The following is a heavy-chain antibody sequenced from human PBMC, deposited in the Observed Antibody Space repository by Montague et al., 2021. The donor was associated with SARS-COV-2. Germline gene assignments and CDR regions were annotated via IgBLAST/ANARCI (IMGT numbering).Heavy chain of an antibody. V-gene: IGHV3-33*01. J-gene: IGHJ4*02. Sequence: SVRLSCAASGFTYSKYGVHWVHQAPGKGLEWVASIWNDGSKKYHADSVKGRFTISRDNSNNMLYLQMDSLRAEDAAVYYCVGDPGDPDTFDYWGQGTQVTVSS. CDR1: GFTYSKYG. CDR2: IWNDGSKK. CDR3: VGDPGDPDTFDY. D-gene: IGHD7-27*01.